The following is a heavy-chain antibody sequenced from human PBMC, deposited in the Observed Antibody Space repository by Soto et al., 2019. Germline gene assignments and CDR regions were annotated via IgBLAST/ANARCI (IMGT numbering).Heavy chain of an antibody. CDR2: IYFSGRT. Sequence: LSLPCTVSGDSVSSGDYYWTWIRQPPGKGLEWVGHIYFSGRTNYIPSLESRVTISLDTSKNQFSLKLTSVTAADTAVYYCARVPIDTYMIYWSDPWGQGTLVTVSS. V-gene: IGHV4-61*08. J-gene: IGHJ5*02. CDR1: GDSVSSGDYY. CDR3: ARVPIDTYMIYWSDP. D-gene: IGHD3-16*01.